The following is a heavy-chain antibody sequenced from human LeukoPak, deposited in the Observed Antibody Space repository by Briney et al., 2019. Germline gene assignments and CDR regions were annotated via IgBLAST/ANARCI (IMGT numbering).Heavy chain of an antibody. CDR3: ARDRAQYYFDY. J-gene: IGHJ4*02. D-gene: IGHD3-10*01. Sequence: ASVKVSCKASGYTFTSYYMHWVRQAPGQGLEWMGIINPSGGSTSYAQKLQGRVTMTRDTSTSTVYMELSSLRSEDTAVYYCARDRAQYYFDYWGQGTLVTVSS. CDR2: INPSGGST. V-gene: IGHV1-46*01. CDR1: GYTFTSYY.